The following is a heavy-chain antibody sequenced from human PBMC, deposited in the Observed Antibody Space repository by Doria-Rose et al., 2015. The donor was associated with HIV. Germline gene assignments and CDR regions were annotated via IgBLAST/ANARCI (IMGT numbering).Heavy chain of an antibody. CDR2: IRSKAYGGTT. V-gene: IGHV3-49*04. CDR3: TKSYNNFWSGSYYDY. D-gene: IGHD3-3*01. Sequence: CRVFGFTFADSAINWVRQAPGKGLEWLGFIRSKAYGGTTEYAASLKDRFTISRDDSNTIAYLHMSSLKTEDTAVYFCTKSYNNFWSGSYYDYWGLGTLVTVSA. J-gene: IGHJ4*02. CDR1: GFTFADSA.